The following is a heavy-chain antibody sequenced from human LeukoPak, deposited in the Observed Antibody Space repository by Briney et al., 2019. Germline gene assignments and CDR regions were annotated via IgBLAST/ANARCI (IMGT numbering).Heavy chain of an antibody. CDR2: ISGSGAFT. D-gene: IGHD6-19*01. J-gene: IGHJ4*02. Sequence: GGSLRLSCAASGFTFSTYAVSWVRQAPGKGLDWVSTISGSGAFTYYAGSVKGRFTISRDNSKNTLSLQMNSLRAADTAVYYCAKAVASGRSFDYWGQGTLVTVSS. CDR1: GFTFSTYA. CDR3: AKAVASGRSFDY. V-gene: IGHV3-23*01.